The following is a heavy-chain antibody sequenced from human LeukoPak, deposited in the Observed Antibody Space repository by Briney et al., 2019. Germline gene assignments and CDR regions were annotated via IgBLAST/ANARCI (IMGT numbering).Heavy chain of an antibody. Sequence: SETLSLTCIVSGGSISTYYWSWIRQPPGKGLQWIGNIYYTGSTNYNPSLKSRVTMSVDTSKNQFSLKLSSVTAADTAVYYCARAGTPITMIVVESNWFDPWGQGTLVTVSS. CDR1: GGSISTYY. D-gene: IGHD3-22*01. CDR3: ARAGTPITMIVVESNWFDP. CDR2: IYYTGST. J-gene: IGHJ5*02. V-gene: IGHV4-59*01.